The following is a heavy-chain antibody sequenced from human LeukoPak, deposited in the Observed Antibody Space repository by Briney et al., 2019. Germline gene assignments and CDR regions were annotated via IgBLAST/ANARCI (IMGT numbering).Heavy chain of an antibody. CDR3: ARQPQRLGRFDY. V-gene: IGHV4-59*08. CDR2: ISYTGTT. D-gene: IGHD1-1*01. J-gene: IGHJ4*02. CDR1: GGSITSYY. Sequence: PSETLSLTCTVSGGSITSYYWSWIRQPPGKGLEWIGYISYTGTTNYDPSLKSRVTVSADTSKNQFSLKLSSVTAADTAVYYCARQPQRLGRFDYWGQGTLVTVSS.